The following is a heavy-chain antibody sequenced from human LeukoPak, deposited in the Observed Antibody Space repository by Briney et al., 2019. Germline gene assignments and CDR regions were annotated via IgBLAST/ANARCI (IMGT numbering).Heavy chain of an antibody. CDR3: ASTAMVRHGFDY. V-gene: IGHV3-21*01. Sequence: MTGGSLRLSCAASGFTFNTYTMNWVRQAPGKGLEWVSSITASSTAIYSADSVKGRFTISRDNAKNFLYLQMNSLRAEDTAVYYCASTAMVRHGFDYWGQGTLVTVSS. CDR1: GFTFNTYT. CDR2: ITASSTAI. D-gene: IGHD5-18*01. J-gene: IGHJ4*02.